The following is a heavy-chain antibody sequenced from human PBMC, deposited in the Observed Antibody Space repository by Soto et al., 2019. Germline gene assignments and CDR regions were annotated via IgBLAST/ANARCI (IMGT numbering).Heavy chain of an antibody. V-gene: IGHV4-61*08. D-gene: IGHD3-3*01. CDR2: IYHGGST. CDR3: ARRSVHFDF. CDR1: GDSVSSGAYY. Sequence: SSETLSLTCSVSGDSVSSGAYYWSWNRQPPGKGLEWIGHIYHGGSTNYNPSLKSRVAISVDTSKNQFSLKLSSVTAADTAVYYCARRSVHFDFWGQGTQVTVSS. J-gene: IGHJ4*02.